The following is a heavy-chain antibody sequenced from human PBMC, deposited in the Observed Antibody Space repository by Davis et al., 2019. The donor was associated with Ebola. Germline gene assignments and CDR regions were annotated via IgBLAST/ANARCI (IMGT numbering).Heavy chain of an antibody. D-gene: IGHD4-17*01. CDR1: GGTFSSYA. CDR3: AREALRSFDY. CDR2: ISAYNGNT. Sequence: AASVKVSCKASGGTFSSYAISWVRQAPGQGLEWMGWISAYNGNTNYAQKLQGRVTMTTDTSTSTAYMELRSLRSDDTAVYYCAREALRSFDYWGQGTLVTVSS. J-gene: IGHJ4*02. V-gene: IGHV1-18*01.